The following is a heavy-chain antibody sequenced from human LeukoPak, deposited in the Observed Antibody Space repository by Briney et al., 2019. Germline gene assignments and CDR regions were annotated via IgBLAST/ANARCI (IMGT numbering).Heavy chain of an antibody. D-gene: IGHD4-17*01. CDR3: ARERNYGDYGNAFDV. V-gene: IGHV1-2*02. CDR2: INPNSGGT. Sequence: ASVKVSCKASGYTFTDYYVHWVRQAPGQGLEWMGWINPNSGGTNYAQKFQGRVTMTRDTSITTAYMELTRLRSDDTTIYYCARERNYGDYGNAFDVWGQGTKVTVSS. J-gene: IGHJ3*01. CDR1: GYTFTDYY.